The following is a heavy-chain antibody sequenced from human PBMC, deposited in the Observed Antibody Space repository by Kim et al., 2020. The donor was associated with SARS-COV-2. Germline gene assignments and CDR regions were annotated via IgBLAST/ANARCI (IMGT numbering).Heavy chain of an antibody. CDR2: ISGSGGST. CDR1: GFTFSSYA. CDR3: AKEGMVRGVIITMREYYFDY. V-gene: IGHV3-23*01. Sequence: GGSLRLSCAASGFTFSSYAMSWVRQAPGKGLEWVSAISGSGGSTYYADSVKGRFTISRDNSKNTLYLQMNSLRAEDTAVYYCAKEGMVRGVIITMREYYFDYWGQGTLVTVSS. D-gene: IGHD3-10*01. J-gene: IGHJ4*02.